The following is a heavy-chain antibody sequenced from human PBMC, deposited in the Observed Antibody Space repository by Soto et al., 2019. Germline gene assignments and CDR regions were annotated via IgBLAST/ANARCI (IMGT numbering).Heavy chain of an antibody. V-gene: IGHV1-24*01. CDR2: FDPEDGET. J-gene: IGHJ6*02. CDR1: GYTLTELS. Sequence: QVQLVQSGAEVKKPGASVKVSCKVSGYTLTELSMHWVRQAPGKGLEWMGGFDPEDGETIYEQKVQGRVTMTEDKSTDTAYMELSSLRSEDTAVYYCATGTRHRISYYYYGMDVWGQGTTVTVSS. CDR3: ATGTRHRISYYYYGMDV.